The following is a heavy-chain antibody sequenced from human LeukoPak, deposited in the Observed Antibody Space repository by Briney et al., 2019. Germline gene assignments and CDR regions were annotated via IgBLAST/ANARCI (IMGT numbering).Heavy chain of an antibody. Sequence: SETLSLTCTVSGGSISSGGYYWSWIRQPPGKGLEWIGEINHSGSTNYNPSLKSRVTISVDTSKNQFSLKLSSVTAADTAVYYCASRDGYNSFGTYYFDYWGQGTLVTVSS. CDR3: ASRDGYNSFGTYYFDY. D-gene: IGHD5-12*01. CDR1: GGSISSGGYY. V-gene: IGHV4-39*07. CDR2: INHSGST. J-gene: IGHJ4*02.